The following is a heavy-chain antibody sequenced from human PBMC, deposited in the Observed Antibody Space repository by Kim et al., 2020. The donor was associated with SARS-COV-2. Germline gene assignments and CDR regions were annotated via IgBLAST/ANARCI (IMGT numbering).Heavy chain of an antibody. D-gene: IGHD2-21*02. CDR3: ARYVVVTATHQFDL. V-gene: IGHV4-59*01. J-gene: IGHJ2*01. Sequence: NPYLRSRVTISVDTSKNQFSLKLSSVTAADTAVYYCARYVVVTATHQFDLWGRGTLVTVSS.